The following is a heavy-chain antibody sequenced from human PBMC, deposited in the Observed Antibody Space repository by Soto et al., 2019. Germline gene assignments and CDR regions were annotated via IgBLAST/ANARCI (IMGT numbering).Heavy chain of an antibody. Sequence: GASVKVSCKASGYTFTSYYMHWVRQAPGQGLEWMGIINPSGGSTSYAQKFQGRVTMTRDTSTSTVYMELSSLRSEDTAVYYCARDREHIVVVTEKPTYAFDIWGQGTMVTVSS. D-gene: IGHD2-21*02. CDR3: ARDREHIVVVTEKPTYAFDI. J-gene: IGHJ3*02. CDR1: GYTFTSYY. CDR2: INPSGGST. V-gene: IGHV1-46*01.